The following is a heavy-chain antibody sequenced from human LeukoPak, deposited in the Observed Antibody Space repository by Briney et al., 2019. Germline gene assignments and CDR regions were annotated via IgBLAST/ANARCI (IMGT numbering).Heavy chain of an antibody. CDR1: GGTFSSYA. CDR2: IIPIFGTA. V-gene: IGHV1-69*01. CDR3: ARVREAVAPNYFAY. J-gene: IGHJ4*02. D-gene: IGHD6-19*01. Sequence: GSSVKVSCKASGGTFSSYAISWVRQAPGQGLEWMGGIIPIFGTANYAQKFQGRVTITADESTSTAYMELSSLRSEDTAVYYCARVREAVAPNYFAYWGQGTLVTVSS.